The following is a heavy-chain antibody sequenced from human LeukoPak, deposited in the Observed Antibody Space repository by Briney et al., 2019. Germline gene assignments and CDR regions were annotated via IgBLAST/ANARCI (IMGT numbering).Heavy chain of an antibody. J-gene: IGHJ4*02. CDR2: ISGTGGRT. Sequence: GGSLRLSCAASGFTFDDYAMSWVRQAPGQGLAWVSRISGTGGRTDYADSVKGRFTISGDNSKNTLYLQMDSLRAEDTAVYYCAIDRSPFDYWGQGTLVTVSS. V-gene: IGHV3-23*01. CDR1: GFTFDDYA. CDR3: AIDRSPFDY.